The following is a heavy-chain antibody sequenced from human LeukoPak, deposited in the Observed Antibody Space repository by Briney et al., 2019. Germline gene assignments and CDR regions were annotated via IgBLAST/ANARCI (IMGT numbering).Heavy chain of an antibody. D-gene: IGHD3-16*02. J-gene: IGHJ4*02. CDR2: ISAYNGTT. CDR3: ARDGGRLGELSFDY. V-gene: IGHV1-18*01. CDR1: GYTFTSDG. Sequence: ASVKISCKASGYTFTSDGISWVRQAPGQGLEWIGWISAYNGTTNYEEKIKGRVTMTTGISASTAYMELSSLRSEDTAVYYGARDGGRLGELSFDYWGQGTLVTVSS.